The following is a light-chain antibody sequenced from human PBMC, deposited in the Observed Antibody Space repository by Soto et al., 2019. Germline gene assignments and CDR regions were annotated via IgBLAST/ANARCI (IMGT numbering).Light chain of an antibody. CDR3: QTWDTGIQV. J-gene: IGLJ3*02. CDR2: LNSDGSH. CDR1: SGHSKNA. Sequence: QLVLTQSPSASASLGASVKLTCTLSSGHSKNAIAWHQQQPEKGPRYLMKLNSDGSHYKGDGIPDRFSGSSSGAERYLSISSLQTEDEADYYCQTWDTGIQVFGGGTKLTVL. V-gene: IGLV4-69*01.